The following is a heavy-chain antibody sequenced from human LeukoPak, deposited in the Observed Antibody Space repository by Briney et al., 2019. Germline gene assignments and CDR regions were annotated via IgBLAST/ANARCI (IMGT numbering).Heavy chain of an antibody. CDR3: ARHSYYYDNSGYYSSAEYFQL. D-gene: IGHD3-22*01. J-gene: IGHJ1*01. CDR2: IYPGDSET. V-gene: IGHV5-51*01. Sequence: GESLKISCKGSGYSFTSYWIGWVRQMPGKGLEWMGIIYPGDSETRYSPSFQGQVTISADKSINTAYLQWSSLKASDTVMYYCARHSYYYDNSGYYSSAEYFQLWGQGTLVTVSS. CDR1: GYSFTSYW.